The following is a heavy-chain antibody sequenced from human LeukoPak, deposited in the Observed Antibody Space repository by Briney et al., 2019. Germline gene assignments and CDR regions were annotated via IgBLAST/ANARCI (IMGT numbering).Heavy chain of an antibody. CDR2: INSDGSST. CDR3: AREDGIAVAGTDYYYGMDV. CDR1: GVTFSSYW. V-gene: IGHV3-74*01. Sequence: GGSLRLSCAAPGVTFSSYWMHLVRQAPGKGLVWVSRINSDGSSTSYADSVKGRFTISRDNAKNTLYLQMNSLRAEDTAVYYCAREDGIAVAGTDYYYGMDVWGQGTTVTVSS. D-gene: IGHD6-19*01. J-gene: IGHJ6*02.